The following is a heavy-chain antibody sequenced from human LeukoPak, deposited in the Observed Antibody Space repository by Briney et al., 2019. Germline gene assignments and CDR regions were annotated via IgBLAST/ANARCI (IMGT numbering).Heavy chain of an antibody. V-gene: IGHV4-59*08. CDR2: IYYSGST. D-gene: IGHD1-26*01. Sequence: PSETLSLTCTVSGGSISSYYWSWIRKPPGKGLEWIGYIYYSGSTNYNPSLKSRVTTSVDTSKNQFSLKLSSVTAADTAVYYCARQWELRVWYFDLWGRGTLVTVSS. CDR3: ARQWELRVWYFDL. J-gene: IGHJ2*01. CDR1: GGSISSYY.